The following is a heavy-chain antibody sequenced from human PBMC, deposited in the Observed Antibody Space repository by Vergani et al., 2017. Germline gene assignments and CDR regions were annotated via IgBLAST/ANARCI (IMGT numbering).Heavy chain of an antibody. Sequence: QVQLQESGPGLVKPSETLSLTCTVSGGSISSYYWSWIRQPPGKGLEWIGYIYYSGSTYYNPSLKSRVTISVDTSKNQFSLKLSSVTAADTAVYYCARRVYNWNDFAIDYWGQGTLVTVSS. V-gene: IGHV4-59*04. CDR2: IYYSGST. CDR1: GGSISSYY. CDR3: ARRVYNWNDFAIDY. J-gene: IGHJ4*02. D-gene: IGHD1-1*01.